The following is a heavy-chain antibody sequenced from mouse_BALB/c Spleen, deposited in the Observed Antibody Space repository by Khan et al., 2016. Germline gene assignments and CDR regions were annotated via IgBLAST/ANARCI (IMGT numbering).Heavy chain of an antibody. J-gene: IGHJ2*01. CDR1: RFSLTSYG. V-gene: IGHV2-9*02. CDR3: ARDQSSYYFDY. Sequence: QMQLEESGPGLVAPSQSLSITCTVSRFSLTSYGVHWVRQPQGKGLEWLGVIWAGGSTNYNSALMSRLSISKDNSKRQVFLKMNSLQTDDTAMYYCARDQSSYYFDYWGQGTTLTVSS. CDR2: IWAGGST. D-gene: IGHD1-1*01.